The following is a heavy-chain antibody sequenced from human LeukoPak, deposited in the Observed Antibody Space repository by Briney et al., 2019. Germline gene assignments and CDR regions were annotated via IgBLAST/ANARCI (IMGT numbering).Heavy chain of an antibody. J-gene: IGHJ4*02. CDR3: AKDHAGSGRAFEY. CDR2: MSSDGIKS. D-gene: IGHD3-10*01. Sequence: GTSLRLSCATSGFTFRMSGVHWVRQAPGKGLEWVALMSSDGIKSYCADSVKGRFTVSRDTSKDIVYLQMKSLSADDTGIYYCAKDHAGSGRAFEYWGQGTLLTVSS. V-gene: IGHV3-30*04. CDR1: GFTFRMSG.